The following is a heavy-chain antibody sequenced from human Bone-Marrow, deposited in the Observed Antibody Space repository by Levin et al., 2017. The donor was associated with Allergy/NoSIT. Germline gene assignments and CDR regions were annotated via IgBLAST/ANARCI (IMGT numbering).Heavy chain of an antibody. Sequence: SETLSLTCTVSGGSVSSGSYYWSWIRQPPGKGLEWIGYIYYSGSTNYNPSLKSRVTISVDTSKNQFSLKLSSVTAADTAVYYCARIAIAAAGTGMDVWGQGTTVTVSS. J-gene: IGHJ6*02. CDR1: GGSVSSGSYY. D-gene: IGHD6-13*01. CDR2: IYYSGST. V-gene: IGHV4-61*01. CDR3: ARIAIAAAGTGMDV.